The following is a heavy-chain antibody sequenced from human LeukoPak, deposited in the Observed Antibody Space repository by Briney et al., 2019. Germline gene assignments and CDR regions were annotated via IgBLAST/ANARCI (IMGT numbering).Heavy chain of an antibody. CDR2: IYYSGST. CDR3: ARDRVATNHLDY. Sequence: SETLSLTCTVSGGSISSSSYYWGWIRQPPGKGLEWIGSIYYSGSTYYNPSLKSRVTISVDTSKNQFSLKLSSVTAADTAVYYCARDRVATNHLDYWGQGTLVTVSS. CDR1: GGSISSSSYY. D-gene: IGHD5-12*01. V-gene: IGHV4-39*07. J-gene: IGHJ4*02.